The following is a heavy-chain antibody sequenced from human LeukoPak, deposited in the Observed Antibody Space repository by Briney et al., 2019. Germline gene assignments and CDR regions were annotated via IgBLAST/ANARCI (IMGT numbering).Heavy chain of an antibody. CDR3: ASSPRGSSGWYGPFPFYYYYYMDV. CDR1: GGSISSYY. Sequence: SETLSLTCTVSGGSISSYYWSWIRQPPGKGLEWIGYIYTSGSTNYNPSLKSRVTISVDTSKNQFTLKLSSVTAADTAVYYCASSPRGSSGWYGPFPFYYYYYMDVWGKGTTVTVSS. V-gene: IGHV4-4*09. J-gene: IGHJ6*03. D-gene: IGHD6-19*01. CDR2: IYTSGST.